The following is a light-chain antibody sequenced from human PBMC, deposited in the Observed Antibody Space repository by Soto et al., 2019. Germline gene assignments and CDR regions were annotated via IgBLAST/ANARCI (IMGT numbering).Light chain of an antibody. CDR1: SSNIGAGYD. CDR2: GNS. V-gene: IGLV1-40*01. CDR3: QSYDISLSGVV. Sequence: QSVLTQPPSVSGAPGQRVTISCTGSSSNIGAGYDVHWYQQLPGTAPKLLIYGNSNRPSGVPDRFSRSKSATSASLAITGLQAEDEADYYCQSYDISLSGVVFGGGTKLTVL. J-gene: IGLJ2*01.